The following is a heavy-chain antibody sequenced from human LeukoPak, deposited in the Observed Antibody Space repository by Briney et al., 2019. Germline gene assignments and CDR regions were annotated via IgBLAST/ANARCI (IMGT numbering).Heavy chain of an antibody. CDR3: ARGIVVVPAATGGFAFDI. D-gene: IGHD2-2*01. CDR2: IYHSGGT. J-gene: IGHJ3*02. V-gene: IGHV4-38-2*02. Sequence: SETLSLTCTVSGYSISSGYYWGWIRQPPGKGLEWIGSIYHSGGTYYNPSLKSRVTISVDTSKNQFSLKLSSVTAADTAVYYCARGIVVVPAATGGFAFDIWGQGTMVTVSS. CDR1: GYSISSGYY.